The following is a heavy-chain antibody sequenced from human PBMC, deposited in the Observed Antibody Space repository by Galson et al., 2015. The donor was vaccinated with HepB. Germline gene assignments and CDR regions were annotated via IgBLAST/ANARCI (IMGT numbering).Heavy chain of an antibody. J-gene: IGHJ3*02. Sequence: QSGAEVKKPGESLKISCKGSGSSFTSYWIGWVRQMPGKGLEWMGIIYPGDSDTRYSPSFQGQVTISADKSISTDYLQWSSLKASDSAMYYCARQGLGYCSGGSCYAWYAFDICGQGTLVTVAS. CDR3: ARQGLGYCSGGSCYAWYAFDI. CDR2: IYPGDSDT. D-gene: IGHD2-15*01. V-gene: IGHV5-51*01. CDR1: GSSFTSYW.